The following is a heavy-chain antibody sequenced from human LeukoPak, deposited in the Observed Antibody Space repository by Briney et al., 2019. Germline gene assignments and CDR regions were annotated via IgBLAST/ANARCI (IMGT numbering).Heavy chain of an antibody. D-gene: IGHD1-1*01. J-gene: IGHJ6*03. Sequence: PGGSLRLSCATSGFTFSGFDMHWVRQPTGQGLEWVSTIGTASDTYYPGSVKGRFTLSRDNAKNSLYLQMNSLTAGDTAVYYCARGPPRGKYYYMDVWGKGTTVTVSS. CDR3: ARGPPRGKYYYMDV. CDR2: IGTASDT. V-gene: IGHV3-13*01. CDR1: GFTFSGFD.